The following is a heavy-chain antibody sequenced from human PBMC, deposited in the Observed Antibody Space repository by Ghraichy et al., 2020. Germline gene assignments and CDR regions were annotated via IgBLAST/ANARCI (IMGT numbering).Heavy chain of an antibody. Sequence: GGSLRLSCAASGFNFDNYAMTWVRQVPGKGLEWVSGIAWNAGSRGYADSVKGRFTISRDNAKNFLYLQMNTLSAEDTALYHCARIPSSCRWFDSYYVDVWGKGTTVTGSS. CDR1: GFNFDNYA. J-gene: IGHJ6*03. D-gene: IGHD3-10*01. CDR3: ARIPSSCRWFDSYYVDV. CDR2: IAWNAGSR. V-gene: IGHV3-20*01.